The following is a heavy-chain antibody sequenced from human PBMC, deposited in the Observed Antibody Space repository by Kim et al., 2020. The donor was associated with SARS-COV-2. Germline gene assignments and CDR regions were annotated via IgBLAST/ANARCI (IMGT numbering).Heavy chain of an antibody. V-gene: IGHV3-7*01. Sequence: GGSLRLSCAASGFTFSTYWMSWVRQIPGKGLEWVANINEDGSERYYVDSLRGRFTISIDNAKNSLHLQMNILRAEDTAMYYCARISNSAGGAFDIGGQGT. CDR3: ARISNSAGGAFDI. J-gene: IGHJ3*02. CDR2: INEDGSER. CDR1: GFTFSTYW. D-gene: IGHD3-10*01.